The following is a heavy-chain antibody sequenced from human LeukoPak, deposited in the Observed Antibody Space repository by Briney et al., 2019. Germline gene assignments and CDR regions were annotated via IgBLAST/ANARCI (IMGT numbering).Heavy chain of an antibody. V-gene: IGHV1-18*01. CDR2: ISAYNGNT. J-gene: IGHJ4*02. D-gene: IGHD3-22*01. CDR3: AREIIYYDSSGYYPY. Sequence: ASVKVSCKASGYTFTSYDISWVRQAPGQGLEWMGWISAYNGNTNYAQKLQGRVTMTTDTSTSTAYMELRSLRSDDTAVYYCAREIIYYDSSGYYPYWGQGTLVTVSS. CDR1: GYTFTSYD.